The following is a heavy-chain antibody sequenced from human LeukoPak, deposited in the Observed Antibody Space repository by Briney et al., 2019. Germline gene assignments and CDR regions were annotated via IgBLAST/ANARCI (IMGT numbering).Heavy chain of an antibody. D-gene: IGHD2-15*01. Sequence: GSLRLSCAASGFTFSDYYMSWIRQPAGKGLEWIGRIYTSGSTNYNPSLKSRVTMSVDTSKNQFSLKLSSVTAADTAVYYCASGTHNHCSGGSCYSRDYWGQGTLVTVSS. J-gene: IGHJ4*02. V-gene: IGHV4-4*07. CDR3: ASGTHNHCSGGSCYSRDY. CDR1: GFTFSDYY. CDR2: IYTSGST.